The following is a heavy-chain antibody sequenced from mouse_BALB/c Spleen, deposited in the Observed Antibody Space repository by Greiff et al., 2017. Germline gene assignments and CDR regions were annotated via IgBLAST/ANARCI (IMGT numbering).Heavy chain of an antibody. J-gene: IGHJ4*01. CDR1: GFSLTSYG. Sequence: VQRVESGPGLVAPSQSLSITCTVSGFSLTSYGVHWVRQPPGKGLEWLGVIWAGGSTNYNSALMSRLSISKDNSKSQVFLKMNSLQTDDTAMYYCARGRYDEGYYAMDYWGQGTSVTVSS. CDR2: IWAGGST. D-gene: IGHD2-14*01. CDR3: ARGRYDEGYYAMDY. V-gene: IGHV2-9*02.